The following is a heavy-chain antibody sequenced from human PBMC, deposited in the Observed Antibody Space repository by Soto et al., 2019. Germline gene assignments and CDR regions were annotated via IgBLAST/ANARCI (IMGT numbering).Heavy chain of an antibody. CDR2: IRSKTGGGTI. Sequence: EVQLVESGGGLVKPGGSLRLSRAASGLTFTNAWMNWVRQGPGKGLEWVGRIRSKTGGGTIDYAAPVRGRFTISRDDSANTLYLQMNGLKTDDTAVYYCVTEYLGGFDYWGQGTLVTVSS. CDR3: VTEYLGGFDY. J-gene: IGHJ4*02. D-gene: IGHD2-15*01. V-gene: IGHV3-15*07. CDR1: GLTFTNAW.